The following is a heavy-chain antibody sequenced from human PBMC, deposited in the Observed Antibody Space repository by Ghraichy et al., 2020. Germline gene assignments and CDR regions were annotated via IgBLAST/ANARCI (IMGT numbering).Heavy chain of an antibody. J-gene: IGHJ4*02. CDR1: GGTFSSYA. CDR3: AREGPYDILTGYSESLRFDY. CDR2: IIPIFGTA. V-gene: IGHV1-69*13. Sequence: SVKVSCKASGGTFSSYAISWVRQAPGQGLEWMGGIIPIFGTADYAQKFQGRVTITADESTSTAYMELSSLRSEDTAVYYCAREGPYDILTGYSESLRFDYWGQGTLVTVSS. D-gene: IGHD3-9*01.